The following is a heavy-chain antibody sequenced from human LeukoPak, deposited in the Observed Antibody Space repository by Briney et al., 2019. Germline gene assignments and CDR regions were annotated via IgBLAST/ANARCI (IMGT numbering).Heavy chain of an antibody. D-gene: IGHD6-19*01. V-gene: IGHV1-2*02. Sequence: ASVRVSCKASGYTFTGYYMHWVRQAPGHGLEWMGWINPNGGGTNYVQKFQGRVTLTRDTSISTAYMEVNSLESDDTAVYYCARENNSGWYRKAAFDYWGQGTLVTVTS. J-gene: IGHJ4*02. CDR2: INPNGGGT. CDR1: GYTFTGYY. CDR3: ARENNSGWYRKAAFDY.